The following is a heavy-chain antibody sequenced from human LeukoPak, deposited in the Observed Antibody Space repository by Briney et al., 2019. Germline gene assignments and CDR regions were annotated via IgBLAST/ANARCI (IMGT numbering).Heavy chain of an antibody. D-gene: IGHD3-22*01. J-gene: IGHJ4*02. V-gene: IGHV4-38-2*02. Sequence: SETLSLTCTVSGYSISSGYYWGWIRQPPGKGLEWIGSIYHSGSTYYNPSLKSRVTISVDTSKNRFSLKLSSVTAADTAVYYCARGDSSGYSYYFDYWGQGTLVTVSS. CDR1: GYSISSGYY. CDR3: ARGDSSGYSYYFDY. CDR2: IYHSGST.